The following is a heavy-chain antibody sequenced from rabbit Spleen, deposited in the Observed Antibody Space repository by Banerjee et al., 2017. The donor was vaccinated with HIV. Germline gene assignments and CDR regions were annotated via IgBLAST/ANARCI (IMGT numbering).Heavy chain of an antibody. CDR2: IDVVKSGTA. Sequence: QQLVESGGGLVKPGASLTLTCKASAFSFSRGYDMCWVRQAPGKGLEWIACIDVVKSGTAYYANWAKGRFTISKTSSTTVTLQMTSLTAADTATYFCARDAAGREDFNLWGPGTLVTVS. D-gene: IGHD4-2*01. CDR3: ARDAAGREDFNL. CDR1: AFSFSRGYD. J-gene: IGHJ4*01. V-gene: IGHV1S40*01.